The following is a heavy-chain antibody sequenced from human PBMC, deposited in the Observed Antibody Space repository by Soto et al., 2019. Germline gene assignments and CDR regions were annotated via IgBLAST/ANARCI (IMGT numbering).Heavy chain of an antibody. J-gene: IGHJ4*02. D-gene: IGHD4-17*01. CDR3: ARDRTVDYVDYYFDY. Sequence: PSETLSLTCTVSDDSIYTYYWSWIRQPAGKGLEWIWRIYTNGSTNSKPSLRSRLTMSVDRSKHQLSLKLSSVTAADTAVYYCARDRTVDYVDYYFDYWGRGTLVTVS. V-gene: IGHV4-4*07. CDR2: IYTNGST. CDR1: DDSIYTYY.